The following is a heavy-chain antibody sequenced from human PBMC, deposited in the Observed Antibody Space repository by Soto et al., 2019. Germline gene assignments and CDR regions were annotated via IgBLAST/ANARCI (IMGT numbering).Heavy chain of an antibody. J-gene: IGHJ3*02. CDR3: ARDHYDFWSGTDAFDI. Sequence: ASVKVSCKASGYTFTSYAMHWVRQAPGQRLEWMGWINAGNGNTKYSQKFQGRVTITRDTSASTAYMELSSLRSEDTAVYYCARDHYDFWSGTDAFDIWGQGTMVTVSS. CDR1: GYTFTSYA. V-gene: IGHV1-3*01. D-gene: IGHD3-3*01. CDR2: INAGNGNT.